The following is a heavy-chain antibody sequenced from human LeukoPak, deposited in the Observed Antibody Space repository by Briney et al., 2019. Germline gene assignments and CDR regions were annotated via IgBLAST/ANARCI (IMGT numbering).Heavy chain of an antibody. CDR2: IIPILGIA. CDR1: GGTFISYA. V-gene: IGHV1-69*04. CDR3: ARDLMTTVATGRAFDI. D-gene: IGHD4-17*01. Sequence: SVKVSCKASGGTFISYAISWVRQAPGQGLEWMGRIIPILGIANYAQKFQGRVTITADKSTSTAYMELSSLRSEDTAVYYCARDLMTTVATGRAFDIWGQGTMVTVSS. J-gene: IGHJ3*02.